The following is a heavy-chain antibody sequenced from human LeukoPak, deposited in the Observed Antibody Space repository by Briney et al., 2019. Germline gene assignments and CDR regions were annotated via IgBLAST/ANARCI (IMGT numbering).Heavy chain of an antibody. V-gene: IGHV3-23*01. J-gene: IGHJ4*02. D-gene: IGHD3-9*01. CDR2: IGASGGST. CDR1: GFTFSSYA. CDR3: AKPEGYDILTGLDY. Sequence: GGSLRLSCATSGFTFSSYAMSWVRQAPGKGLEWVSGIGASGGSTYYADSVKGRFTISRDNSKNTLYLQMNSLRTEDTAVYYCAKPEGYDILTGLDYWGQGTLVTVSS.